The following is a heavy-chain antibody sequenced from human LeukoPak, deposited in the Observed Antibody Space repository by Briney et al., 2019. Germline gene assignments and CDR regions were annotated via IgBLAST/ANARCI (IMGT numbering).Heavy chain of an antibody. Sequence: QAGGSLRLSCAASGFTFSSYEMNWVRQAPGKGLEWVSYISSSGSTIYYADSVKGRFTISRDNAKNSLYLQMNSLRAEDTAVYYCAGPYGDYGYWGQGTLVTVSS. J-gene: IGHJ4*02. CDR2: ISSSGSTI. D-gene: IGHD4-17*01. CDR3: AGPYGDYGY. V-gene: IGHV3-48*03. CDR1: GFTFSSYE.